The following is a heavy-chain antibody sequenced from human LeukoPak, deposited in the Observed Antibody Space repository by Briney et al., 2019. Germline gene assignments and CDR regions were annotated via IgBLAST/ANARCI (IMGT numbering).Heavy chain of an antibody. Sequence: SVKVSCKASGGTFSNYAISWVRQAPGQGLEWMGRIIPILGIANYAQKFQGRVTITADKSTTTAYMELSSLRSEDTAVYYCAKEDATQSYYFDYWGQGTLVTVSS. D-gene: IGHD2-15*01. V-gene: IGHV1-69*04. CDR1: GGTFSNYA. J-gene: IGHJ4*02. CDR3: AKEDATQSYYFDY. CDR2: IIPILGIA.